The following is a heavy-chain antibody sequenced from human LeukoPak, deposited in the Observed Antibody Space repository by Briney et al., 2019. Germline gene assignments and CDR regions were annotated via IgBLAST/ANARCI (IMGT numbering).Heavy chain of an antibody. Sequence: PGGSLRLSCAASGVTVSSNYMIWVRQAPEKGLEWVAVIYSGGSTYYADSVKGRFTISIDNSKNTLYLQMNSLRAEDTAVYYCARPISSSGIYYYYYLDVWGKGTTVTVSS. V-gene: IGHV3-53*01. CDR2: IYSGGST. J-gene: IGHJ6*03. D-gene: IGHD6-6*01. CDR3: ARPISSSGIYYYYYLDV. CDR1: GVTVSSNY.